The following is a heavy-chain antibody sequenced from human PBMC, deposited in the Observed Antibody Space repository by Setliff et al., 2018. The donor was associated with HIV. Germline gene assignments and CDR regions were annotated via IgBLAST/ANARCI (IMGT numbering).Heavy chain of an antibody. D-gene: IGHD1-26*01. CDR2: IFYSGIN. CDR3: VRQSGSFWYVDP. V-gene: IGHV4-39*01. J-gene: IGHJ5*02. Sequence: PSETLSLTCNVSGGSINSRTHYWGWMRQPPGKGLEWIGSIFYSGINYYNPSLDGRITLSIDLSKNQFSLKLTSVTAADSALYFCVRQSGSFWYVDPWGQGTQVTSPQ. CDR1: GGSINSRTHY.